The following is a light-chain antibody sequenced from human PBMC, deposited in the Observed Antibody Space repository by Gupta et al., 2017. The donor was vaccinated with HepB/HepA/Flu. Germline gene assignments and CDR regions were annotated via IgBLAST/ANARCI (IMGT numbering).Light chain of an antibody. CDR3: QQYYRTPCS. V-gene: IGKV4-1*01. Sequence: DIVMTQSPYSLAVSLGERATINCKSSQSVLYSSNNKNYLAWYQQKPGQPPKMLIYWASTREAGVPDRFSGRGSGTDFTLTIISLQAEDVAVYFCQQYYRTPCSFGQGTKLEIK. CDR1: QSVLYSSNNKNY. CDR2: WAS. J-gene: IGKJ2*04.